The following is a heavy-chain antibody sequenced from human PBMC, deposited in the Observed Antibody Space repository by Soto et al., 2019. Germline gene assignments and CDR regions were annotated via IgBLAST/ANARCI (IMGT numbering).Heavy chain of an antibody. CDR1: GGTFSNYA. V-gene: IGHV1-69*12. D-gene: IGHD4-17*01. Sequence: QVRLVQSGAEVKKPGSSVKVSCKASGGTFSNYAISWVRQAPGQGLEWMGGIILPFGTANYAQKFQGRVTITADESMTTAYRELSGLRSEDTAVYYCASGPDYAGYFDYWGQGTLVTVSS. CDR3: ASGPDYAGYFDY. J-gene: IGHJ4*02. CDR2: IILPFGTA.